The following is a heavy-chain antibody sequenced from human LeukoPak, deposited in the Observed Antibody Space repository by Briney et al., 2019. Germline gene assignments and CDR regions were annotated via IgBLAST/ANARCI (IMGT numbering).Heavy chain of an antibody. J-gene: IGHJ3*02. Sequence: GASVKVSCKASGGTFSSYAISWVRQAPGQGLEWMGGIIPIFGTANYAQKFQGRVTITADESTSTAYMELSSLRSEDTAVYYYARPGYGGIQKWGAFDIWGQGTMVTVSS. V-gene: IGHV1-69*13. CDR2: IIPIFGTA. D-gene: IGHD4-23*01. CDR3: ARPGYGGIQKWGAFDI. CDR1: GGTFSSYA.